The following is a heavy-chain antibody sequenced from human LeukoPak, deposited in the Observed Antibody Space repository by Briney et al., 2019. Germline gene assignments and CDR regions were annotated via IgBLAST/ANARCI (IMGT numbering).Heavy chain of an antibody. D-gene: IGHD1-14*01. J-gene: IGHJ4*02. V-gene: IGHV3-74*03. CDR1: GLTFSEYW. CDR2: ISKDGGST. CDR3: TSGIGTYDY. Sequence: GGSLRLSCAVSGLTFSEYWMHWVRQDAGKGLVWVAGISKDGGSTEYADFVKGRCTISRDNAKNTLYLQMNSLTVDDTAVYYCTSGIGTYDYWGLGAQVTISS.